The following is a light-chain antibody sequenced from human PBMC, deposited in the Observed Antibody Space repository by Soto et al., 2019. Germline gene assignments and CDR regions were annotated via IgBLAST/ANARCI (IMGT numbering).Light chain of an antibody. CDR2: DVS. Sequence: QSVLTQPASLSGSPGQSITISCTGTSTDVGRYNYVSWYQQHPGKAPKLMVYDVSNRPSWVSNRFSGSKSGITASLTISGLQAEDEADYYCTSYTSDSTYVFGTGTKVTVL. CDR3: TSYTSDSTYV. J-gene: IGLJ1*01. V-gene: IGLV2-14*01. CDR1: STDVGRYNY.